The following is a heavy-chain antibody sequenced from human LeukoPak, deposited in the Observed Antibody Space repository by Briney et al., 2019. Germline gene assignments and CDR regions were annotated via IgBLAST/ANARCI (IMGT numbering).Heavy chain of an antibody. CDR2: ISWNSGSI. CDR1: GFTFDVYA. J-gene: IGHJ4*02. CDR3: AKDIGPSGGSCLDY. V-gene: IGHV3-9*01. Sequence: GRSLRLSCVAPGFTFDVYAMHWGRQAPGKGLGWVSGISWNSGSIGYADSVKGRFTISRDNAKNSLYLQMNRLRAEDTALYYCAKDIGPSGGSCLDYWGQGTLVTVSS. D-gene: IGHD2-15*01.